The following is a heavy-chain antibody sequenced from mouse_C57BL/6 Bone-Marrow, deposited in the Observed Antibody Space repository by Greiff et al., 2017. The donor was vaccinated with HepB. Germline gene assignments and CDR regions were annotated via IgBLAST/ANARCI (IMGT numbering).Heavy chain of an antibody. CDR2: INPSSGYT. CDR3: NSPYYAMDY. V-gene: IGHV1-7*01. J-gene: IGHJ4*01. D-gene: IGHD2-12*01. Sequence: QVQLKQSGAELAKPGASVKLSCKASGYTFTSYWMHWVKQRPGQGLEWIGYINPSSGYTKYNQKFKDKATLTADKSSSTAYMQLSSLTFEDSAVYYCNSPYYAMDYWGQGTSVTVSS. CDR1: GYTFTSYW.